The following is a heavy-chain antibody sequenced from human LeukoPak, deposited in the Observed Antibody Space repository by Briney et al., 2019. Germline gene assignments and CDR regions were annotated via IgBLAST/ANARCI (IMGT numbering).Heavy chain of an antibody. CDR1: RFTFSNYA. CDR3: AKDGGLSYFSYMDV. CDR2: ISDSGGRT. V-gene: IGHV3-23*01. J-gene: IGHJ6*03. Sequence: PGGSLRLSCAASRFTFSNYAMSWVRQAPGKGLEWVSAISDSGGRTNYADSVKGRFIISRDNPKNTLYLQMKSLRAEDTALYYCAKDGGLSYFSYMDVWGIGTTVTVSS. D-gene: IGHD3-16*02.